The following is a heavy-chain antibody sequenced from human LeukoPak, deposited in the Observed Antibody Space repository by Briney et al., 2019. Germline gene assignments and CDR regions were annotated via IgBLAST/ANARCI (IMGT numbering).Heavy chain of an antibody. V-gene: IGHV3-30*18. CDR1: GFTFSSYG. Sequence: PPGRSLRLSCAASGFTFSSYGMHWVRLAPGKGLEWVAVISYDGSNKYYADSVKGRFTISRDNSKNTLYLQMNSLRAEDTAVYYCAKDRGYYDSHDAFDIWGQGTMVTVSS. CDR2: ISYDGSNK. D-gene: IGHD3-22*01. J-gene: IGHJ3*02. CDR3: AKDRGYYDSHDAFDI.